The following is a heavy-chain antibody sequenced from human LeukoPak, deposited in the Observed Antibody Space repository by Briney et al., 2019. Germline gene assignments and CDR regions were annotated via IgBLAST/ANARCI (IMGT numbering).Heavy chain of an antibody. CDR1: GYTLTELS. V-gene: IGHV1-24*01. D-gene: IGHD1-26*01. Sequence: GASVKVSCKVSGYTLTELSMHWVRQAPGKGLEWMGGFDPEDGETIYAQKFQGRVTMTEDTSTDTAYMELSSLRSEDTAVYYCATGRWELQGMIFDYWGQGTLVTVSS. CDR2: FDPEDGET. J-gene: IGHJ4*02. CDR3: ATGRWELQGMIFDY.